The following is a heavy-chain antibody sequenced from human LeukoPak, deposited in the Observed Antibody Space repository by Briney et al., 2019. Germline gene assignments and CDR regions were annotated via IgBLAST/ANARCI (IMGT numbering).Heavy chain of an antibody. J-gene: IGHJ4*02. Sequence: GGSLRLSCAASGFSFTTYWMGWVRQAPGKGLEWVANINQDESSQYYVDAVRGRFTISRDNAKNSLYLQMNSLRAEDTAVYYCARQWGYYDSSGYYPWCFDYWGQGTLVTVSS. CDR1: GFSFTTYW. V-gene: IGHV3-7*01. CDR3: ARQWGYYDSSGYYPWCFDY. D-gene: IGHD3-22*01. CDR2: INQDESSQ.